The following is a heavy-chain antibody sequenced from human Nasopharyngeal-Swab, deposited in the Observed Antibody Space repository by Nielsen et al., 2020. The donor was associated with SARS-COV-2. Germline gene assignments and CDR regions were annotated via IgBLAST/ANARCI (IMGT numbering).Heavy chain of an antibody. Sequence: GESLKISCKGSGYSFTSYWIGWVRQLPGKGLEWMGIIYPRDSDTRYSPSFQGQVTSSADKSISTAYLQWSSLKASDIAMYYCASAGSGSSSLGAFDIWSQGTMITVSS. CDR1: GYSFTSYW. CDR2: IYPRDSDT. V-gene: IGHV5-51*01. CDR3: ASAGSGSSSLGAFDI. D-gene: IGHD2-15*01. J-gene: IGHJ3*02.